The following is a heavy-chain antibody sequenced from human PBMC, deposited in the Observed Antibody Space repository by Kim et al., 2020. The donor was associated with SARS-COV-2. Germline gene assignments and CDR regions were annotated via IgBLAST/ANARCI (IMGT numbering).Heavy chain of an antibody. CDR1: GFTFSSYG. CDR2: VSNDGSNK. D-gene: IGHD1-26*01. V-gene: IGHV3-30*18. Sequence: GGSLRLSCAAFGFTFSSYGMHWVRQAPGKGLEWVAVVSNDGSNKYYGDSVKGLFTISRDNSKNTLYLQMNSLRPEDTAVYYCAKGEAKWELLGAFDIWGQGTMVTVSS. CDR3: AKGEAKWELLGAFDI. J-gene: IGHJ3*02.